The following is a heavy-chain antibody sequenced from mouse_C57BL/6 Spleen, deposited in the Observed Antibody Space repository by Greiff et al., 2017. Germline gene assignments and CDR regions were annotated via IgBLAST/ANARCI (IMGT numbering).Heavy chain of an antibody. CDR1: GFTFSDYG. Sequence: EVKVVESGGGLVKPGGSLKLSCAASGFTFSDYGMHWVRQAPEKGLEWVAYISSGSCTIYDADTVKGRFTISRDDAKNTLFLQMTSLRSEDAAMYYCATDYYGSSYYFDYWGQGTTLTVSS. D-gene: IGHD1-1*01. J-gene: IGHJ2*01. CDR3: ATDYYGSSYYFDY. V-gene: IGHV5-17*01. CDR2: ISSGSCTI.